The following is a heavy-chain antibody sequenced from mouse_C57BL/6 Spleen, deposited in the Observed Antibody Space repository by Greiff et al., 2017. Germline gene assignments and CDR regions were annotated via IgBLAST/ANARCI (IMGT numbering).Heavy chain of an antibody. V-gene: IGHV1-15*01. CDR2: IDPETGGT. D-gene: IGHD1-1*01. Sequence: VKLQQSGAELVRPGASVTLSCKASGYTFTDYEMHWVKQRPVHGLEWIGAIDPETGGTAYNQKFKGKAILTADKSSSTAYMALRSLTSEDSSVYYGTRNAYGAYWGQGTLVTVSA. CDR1: GYTFTDYE. CDR3: TRNAYGAY. J-gene: IGHJ3*01.